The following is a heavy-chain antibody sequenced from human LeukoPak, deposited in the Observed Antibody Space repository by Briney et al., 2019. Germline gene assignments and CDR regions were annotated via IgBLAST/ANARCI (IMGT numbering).Heavy chain of an antibody. Sequence: GGSLRLSYAASGFIFSSYSMNWVRQAPGKGLEWVSSISSSSSYIYYADSVKGRFTISRDNAKNSLSLQMNSLRAEDTAVYYCARGGEPVGFDYWGQGTLVTVSS. CDR3: ARGGEPVGFDY. CDR2: ISSSSSYI. V-gene: IGHV3-21*01. CDR1: GFIFSSYS. D-gene: IGHD1-26*01. J-gene: IGHJ4*02.